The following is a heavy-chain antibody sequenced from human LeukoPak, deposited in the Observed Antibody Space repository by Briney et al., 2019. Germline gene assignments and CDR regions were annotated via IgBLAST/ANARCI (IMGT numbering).Heavy chain of an antibody. CDR1: GFTFSNAW. V-gene: IGHV3-15*01. D-gene: IGHD3-16*01. J-gene: IGHJ3*02. Sequence: GGSLRLSCAASGFTFSNAWMSWVRQAPGKGLEWVGRIKSKTDGGTTDYAAPVKGRFTISRDNSKDTLYLQMNSLRAEDTAVYYCARTGGAFDIWGQGTMVTVSS. CDR2: IKSKTDGGTT. CDR3: ARTGGAFDI.